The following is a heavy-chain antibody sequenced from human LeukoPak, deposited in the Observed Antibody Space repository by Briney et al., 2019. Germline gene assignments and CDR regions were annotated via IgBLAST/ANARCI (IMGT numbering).Heavy chain of an antibody. Sequence: ASVKVSCKASGYTFTSYGISWVRQAPGQGLEWMGWISAYAQRFQGRVTMTTDTSTSTAYMELRSLRSDDTAVYYCARRFNYYDSSGYYEGFYFDYWGQGTLVTVSS. V-gene: IGHV1-18*01. CDR2: ISAY. J-gene: IGHJ4*02. D-gene: IGHD3-22*01. CDR1: GYTFTSYG. CDR3: ARRFNYYDSSGYYEGFYFDY.